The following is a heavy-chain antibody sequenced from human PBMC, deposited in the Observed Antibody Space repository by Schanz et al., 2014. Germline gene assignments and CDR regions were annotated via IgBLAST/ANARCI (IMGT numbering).Heavy chain of an antibody. V-gene: IGHV1-18*01. D-gene: IGHD3-9*01. J-gene: IGHJ4*02. Sequence: QVQLVQSGAEVKKPGASVKVSCKASGYTFTSYGISWVRQAPGQGLEWMGWISAYNGNTKYPQKLQGRVTMTTDTAASTDCMELRSLRSDDTAVYYCARDAADFYDILTEEDYWGQGTLVTVSS. CDR2: ISAYNGNT. CDR3: ARDAADFYDILTEEDY. CDR1: GYTFTSYG.